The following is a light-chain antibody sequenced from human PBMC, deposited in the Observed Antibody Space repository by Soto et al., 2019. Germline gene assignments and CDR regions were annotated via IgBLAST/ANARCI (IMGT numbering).Light chain of an antibody. CDR3: SSYTISSPVV. Sequence: QSALTQPASVSGSPGQSITISCTGTSSDVGGYNYVSWYQHHPGKAPKLMIYDVSNRPSGVSNRFSGSKSGNTASLTISGLQPEDEADYYCSSYTISSPVVFGGGTKHTVL. CDR1: SSDVGGYNY. V-gene: IGLV2-14*03. CDR2: DVS. J-gene: IGLJ2*01.